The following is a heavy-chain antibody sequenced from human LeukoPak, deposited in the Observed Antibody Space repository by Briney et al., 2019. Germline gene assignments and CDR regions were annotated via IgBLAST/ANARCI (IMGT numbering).Heavy chain of an antibody. CDR3: ARREDDFGRLVV. Sequence: GGSLQISCQGSGFTVTSYWIGWVRQVTGKGREGMGVIYPGDSDTRYSPSFQGQVTISADKSISTAYLQRSSLKASHAAMYYRARREDDFGRLVVWGKGTTVTVSS. CDR2: IYPGDSDT. J-gene: IGHJ6*04. D-gene: IGHD3-3*01. CDR1: GFTVTSYW. V-gene: IGHV5-51*01.